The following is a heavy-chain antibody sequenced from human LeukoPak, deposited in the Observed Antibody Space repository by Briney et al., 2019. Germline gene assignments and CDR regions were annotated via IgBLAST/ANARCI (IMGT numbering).Heavy chain of an antibody. D-gene: IGHD1-14*01. CDR3: AKGPTPRGTGYYYYMDV. Sequence: GGSLRLSCAASGFTFSSYGMHWVRQAPGKGLEWVAFIRYDGSNKYYADSVKGRFTISRDNSKNTLYLQMNSLRAEDTAVYYCAKGPTPRGTGYYYYMDVWGKGTTVTISS. CDR2: IRYDGSNK. CDR1: GFTFSSYG. V-gene: IGHV3-30*02. J-gene: IGHJ6*03.